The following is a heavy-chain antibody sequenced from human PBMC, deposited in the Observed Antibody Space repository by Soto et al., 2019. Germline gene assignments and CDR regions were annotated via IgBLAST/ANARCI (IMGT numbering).Heavy chain of an antibody. D-gene: IGHD5-18*01. Sequence: SVKVSCKASGGTFSSYAISWVRQAPGQGLEWMGGIIPIFGTANYAQKFQGRVTITADKSTSTAYMELSSLRSEDTAVYYCARTVRYSYGYIDYWGQGTLVTVSS. J-gene: IGHJ4*02. CDR2: IIPIFGTA. CDR3: ARTVRYSYGYIDY. V-gene: IGHV1-69*06. CDR1: GGTFSSYA.